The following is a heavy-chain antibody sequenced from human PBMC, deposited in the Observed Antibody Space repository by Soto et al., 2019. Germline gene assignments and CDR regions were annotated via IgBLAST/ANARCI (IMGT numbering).Heavy chain of an antibody. J-gene: IGHJ5*02. CDR3: ARPHGRSRGWDNWFDP. V-gene: IGHV4-59*01. CDR2: IHYSGST. Sequence: QVQLQESGPGLVKPSETLSLTCTVSGGSISSYYWSWIRQPPGKGLEWIGYIHYSGSTNYNPTLKSRATLSEDTSKNQFSPKLNSVTAADTAVSYCARPHGRSRGWDNWFDPWGQGTLVTVSS. D-gene: IGHD6-25*01. CDR1: GGSISSYY.